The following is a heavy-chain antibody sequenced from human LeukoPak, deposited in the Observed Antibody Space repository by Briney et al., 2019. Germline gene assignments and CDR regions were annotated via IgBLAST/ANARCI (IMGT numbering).Heavy chain of an antibody. CDR1: GGTISSYA. CDR3: ARAGYSGSYYGYFQH. D-gene: IGHD1-26*01. J-gene: IGHJ1*01. CDR2: IIPILGIA. Sequence: ASVKVSCKASGGTISSYAISWVRQAPGQGLEWMGRIIPILGIANYAQKFQGRVTITADKSTSTAYMELNSLRSEDTAVYYCARAGYSGSYYGYFQHWGQGTLVTVSS. V-gene: IGHV1-69*04.